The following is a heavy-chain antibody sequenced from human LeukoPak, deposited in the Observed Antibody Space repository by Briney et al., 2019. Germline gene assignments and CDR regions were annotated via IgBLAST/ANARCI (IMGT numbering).Heavy chain of an antibody. CDR3: ARHFPPSNNWHFDL. CDR1: GDSISISPYY. J-gene: IGHJ2*01. Sequence: SETLSLTCTVSGDSISISPYYWGWIRQPPGKGLEWIASIFYTGYTYYSPSLKSRATISVDTSRDQLSLTLTSVTAADTAAYYCARHFPPSNNWHFDLWGRGTLVAVSS. V-gene: IGHV4-39*01. CDR2: IFYTGYT.